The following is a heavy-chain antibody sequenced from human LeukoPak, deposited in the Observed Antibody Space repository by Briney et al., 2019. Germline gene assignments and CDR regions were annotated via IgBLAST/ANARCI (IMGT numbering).Heavy chain of an antibody. J-gene: IGHJ2*01. Sequence: SETLSLTCTVSGGSISSYYWSWIRQPQGKGLEWIGYIPYSRSIIYNPSLKSRVTISVDTSKNQFSLKLSSVTAADTAVYYCARLRYCSGGSCYSDYFDLWGRGTLVTVSS. CDR3: ARLRYCSGGSCYSDYFDL. D-gene: IGHD2-15*01. V-gene: IGHV4-59*08. CDR2: IPYSRSI. CDR1: GGSISSYY.